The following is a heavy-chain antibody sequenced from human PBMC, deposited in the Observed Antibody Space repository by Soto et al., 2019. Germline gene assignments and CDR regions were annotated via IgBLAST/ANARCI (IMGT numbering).Heavy chain of an antibody. CDR2: INHSGST. J-gene: IGHJ4*02. Sequence: PSETLSLTCAVYGGSISGYYWSWIRQPPGKGLEWIGEINHSGSTNYNPSLKSRVTISVDTSKNQFSLKLSSVTAADTAVYYCARGRYCTGGSCYSGGYYFDYWGQGTLVPVSS. V-gene: IGHV4-34*01. CDR1: GGSISGYY. CDR3: ARGRYCTGGSCYSGGYYFDY. D-gene: IGHD2-15*01.